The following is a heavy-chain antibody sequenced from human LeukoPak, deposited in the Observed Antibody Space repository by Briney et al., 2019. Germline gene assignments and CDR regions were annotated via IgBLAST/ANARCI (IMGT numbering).Heavy chain of an antibody. CDR2: IIPIIGIA. Sequence: SVNVSCTPSQRTFSNSAIISVRQAPGHGLECMGKIIPIIGIANYAQRFQRRVTITADKSTSTAYMELSSLRSEDTAVYYCARAPGIAVAGTEFDYWGQGTLVTVSS. CDR3: ARAPGIAVAGTEFDY. D-gene: IGHD6-19*01. J-gene: IGHJ4*02. V-gene: IGHV1-69*04. CDR1: QRTFSNSA.